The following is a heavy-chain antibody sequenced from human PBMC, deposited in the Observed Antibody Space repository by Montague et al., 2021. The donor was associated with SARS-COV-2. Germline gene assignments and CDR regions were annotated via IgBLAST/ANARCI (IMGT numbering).Heavy chain of an antibody. V-gene: IGHV4-59*08. D-gene: IGHD3-16*01. J-gene: IGHJ4*02. CDR1: GGSISSDY. CDR3: ARHYDHSSRVDS. Sequence: SETRSLTCTVSGGSISSDYWTWIRQPPGKGLEWIGFVYYRGNTYYNPSLRGRVTISVDTSSNHFSLTLSSVTAADTAIYYCARHYDHSSRVDSWGQGTLVTVSS. CDR2: VYYRGNT.